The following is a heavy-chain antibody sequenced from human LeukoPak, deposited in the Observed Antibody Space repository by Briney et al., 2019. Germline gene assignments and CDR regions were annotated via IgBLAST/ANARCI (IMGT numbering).Heavy chain of an antibody. V-gene: IGHV3-21*01. CDR1: GFTFSSYS. D-gene: IGHD3-16*01. J-gene: IGHJ4*02. Sequence: PGGSLRLSCAASGFTFSSYSMNWVRQAPGKGLEWVSSISSSSYIYYADSVKGRFTISRDNAKNSLYLQMNSLRAEDTAVYYCAREGVKNPYFDYWGQGTLVTVSS. CDR3: AREGVKNPYFDY. CDR2: ISSSSYI.